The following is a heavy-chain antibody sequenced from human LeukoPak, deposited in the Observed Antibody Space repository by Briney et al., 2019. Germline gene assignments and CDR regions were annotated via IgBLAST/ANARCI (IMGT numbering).Heavy chain of an antibody. D-gene: IGHD2-15*01. CDR3: ALQGSFNWFDP. J-gene: IGHJ5*02. Sequence: VASVKVSCKASGGTFSSYAISWVRQAPGQGLEWMGGIIPIFGTANYAQKFQGRVTITTDESTSTAYMELSSLRSEDTAVYYCALQGSFNWFDPWGQGTLVTVSS. CDR1: GGTFSSYA. V-gene: IGHV1-69*05. CDR2: IIPIFGTA.